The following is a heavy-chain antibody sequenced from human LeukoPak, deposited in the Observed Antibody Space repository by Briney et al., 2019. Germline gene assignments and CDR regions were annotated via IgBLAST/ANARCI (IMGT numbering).Heavy chain of an antibody. CDR2: INQDGSEK. Sequence: PGGSLRLSCAASGFTYSTYWMSWVRQAPGKGLEWVANINQDGSEKYYVDSVRGRFTISRDNAKNSLYLQMNSLRGEDTAVYYGARNAPFDYWGQGTLVTVSS. J-gene: IGHJ4*02. CDR3: ARNAPFDY. CDR1: GFTYSTYW. V-gene: IGHV3-7*01.